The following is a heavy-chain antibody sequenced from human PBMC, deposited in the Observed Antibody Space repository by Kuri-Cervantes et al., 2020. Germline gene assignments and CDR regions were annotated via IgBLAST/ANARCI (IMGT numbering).Heavy chain of an antibody. D-gene: IGHD4-23*01. CDR2: IRYDGSNK. CDR1: GFTFSNAW. CDR3: ARGERGGFDL. Sequence: GGSLRLSCAASGFTFSNAWMSWVRQAPGKGLEWVAFIRYDGSNKYYADSVKGRFTISRDNSKNTVYLQMNSLRVEDTAVYYCARGERGGFDLWGQGTTVTVSS. V-gene: IGHV3-30*02. J-gene: IGHJ3*01.